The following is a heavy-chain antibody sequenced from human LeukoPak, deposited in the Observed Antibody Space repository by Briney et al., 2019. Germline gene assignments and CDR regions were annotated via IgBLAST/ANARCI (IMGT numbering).Heavy chain of an antibody. D-gene: IGHD3-3*01. V-gene: IGHV4-39*01. CDR1: GGSISSSSYY. CDR3: ARLGYYDFWSGYYFDY. J-gene: IGHJ4*02. CDR2: IDYSGST. Sequence: PSETLSLTCTVSGGSISSSSYYWGWLRQPPGKGREWIGSIDYSGSTYDNPALKSRVTISEDTSKYQYFLVQSSVTAADTAVYYCARLGYYDFWSGYYFDYWGQGTLVTVSS.